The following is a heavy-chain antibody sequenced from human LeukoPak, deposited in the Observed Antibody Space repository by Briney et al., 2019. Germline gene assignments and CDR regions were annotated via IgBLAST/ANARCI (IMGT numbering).Heavy chain of an antibody. CDR1: GGSISSSSYY. CDR2: IYYSGST. Sequence: SETLSLTCTVSGGSISSSSYYWGWIRQPPGKGLEWIGSIYYSGSTYYNPSLKSRVTISVDTSKNQFSLKLSSVTAADTAVYYCARHSQFSYSSSWNNWGQGTLVTVSS. D-gene: IGHD6-13*01. CDR3: ARHSQFSYSSSWNN. J-gene: IGHJ4*02. V-gene: IGHV4-39*01.